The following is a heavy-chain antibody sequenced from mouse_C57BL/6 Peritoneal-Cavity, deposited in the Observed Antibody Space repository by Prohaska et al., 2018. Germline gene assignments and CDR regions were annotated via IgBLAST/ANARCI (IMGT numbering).Heavy chain of an antibody. J-gene: IGHJ3*01. CDR2: SSSGSSTI. Sequence: EVQLVESGGGLVKPGGSLKLYCAASGFTFSDYGMHWVRQAPEKGLEWVAYSSSGSSTIYYADTVKGRFTISRDNAKNTLFLQMTSLRSEDTAMYYCARDPAWFAYWGQGTLVTVSA. V-gene: IGHV5-17*01. CDR3: ARDPAWFAY. CDR1: GFTFSDYG.